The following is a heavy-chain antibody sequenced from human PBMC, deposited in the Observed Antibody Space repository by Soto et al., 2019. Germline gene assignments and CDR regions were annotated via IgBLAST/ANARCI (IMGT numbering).Heavy chain of an antibody. V-gene: IGHV4-38-2*01. CDR1: GYCISSGYY. CDR2: IYHSGST. J-gene: IGHJ4*02. Sequence: ETLSLTCAVSGYCISSGYYWGWIRQPPGKGLEWIGSIYHSGSTYYNPSLKSRVTISVDTSKNQFSLKLSSVTAADTAVYYCAKQLARNYFDYWGQGTLVTVSS. D-gene: IGHD6-6*01. CDR3: AKQLARNYFDY.